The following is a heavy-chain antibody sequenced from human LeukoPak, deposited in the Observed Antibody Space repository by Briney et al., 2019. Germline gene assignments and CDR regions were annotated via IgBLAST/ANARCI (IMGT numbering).Heavy chain of an antibody. CDR2: IYTSGST. Sequence: SETLSPTCTVSGGSISSYYWSWLRQPAGKGLEWIGRIYTSGSTNYNPSLKSRVTMSVDTSKNQFSLKLSSVTAADTAVYYCATLHARRGYYDSSGYSNYWGQGTLVTVSS. D-gene: IGHD3-22*01. CDR1: GGSISSYY. J-gene: IGHJ4*02. V-gene: IGHV4-4*07. CDR3: ATLHARRGYYDSSGYSNY.